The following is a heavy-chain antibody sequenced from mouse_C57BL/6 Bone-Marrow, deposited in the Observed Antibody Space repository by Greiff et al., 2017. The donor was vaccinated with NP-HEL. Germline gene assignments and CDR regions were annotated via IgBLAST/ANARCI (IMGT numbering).Heavy chain of an antibody. CDR1: GYTFTSYG. J-gene: IGHJ2*01. D-gene: IGHD4-1*01. V-gene: IGHV1-81*01. CDR3: ASGPTGVDY. Sequence: LVKSGAELARPGASVKLSCKASGYTFTSYGISWVKQRTGQGLEWIGEIYPRSGNTYYNEKFKGKATLTADKSSSTAYMELRSLTSEDSAVYFCASGPTGVDYWGQGTTLTVSS. CDR2: IYPRSGNT.